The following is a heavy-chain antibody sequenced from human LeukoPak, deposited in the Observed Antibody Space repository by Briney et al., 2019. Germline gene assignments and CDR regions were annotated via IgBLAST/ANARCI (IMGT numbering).Heavy chain of an antibody. CDR2: ISSSGSTI. J-gene: IGHJ6*03. D-gene: IGHD3-9*01. Sequence: GGSLRLSCAASGFTFGSYEMNWVRQAPGKGLEWVSAISSSGSTIYYADSVKGRFTISRDNAKNSLYLQMNSLRAEDTAVYYCARSSDILTGWWAGGTNYYYYMDVWGKGTTVTVSS. V-gene: IGHV3-48*03. CDR1: GFTFGSYE. CDR3: ARSSDILTGWWAGGTNYYYYMDV.